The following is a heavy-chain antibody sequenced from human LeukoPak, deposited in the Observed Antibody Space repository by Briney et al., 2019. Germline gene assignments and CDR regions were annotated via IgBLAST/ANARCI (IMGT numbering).Heavy chain of an antibody. D-gene: IGHD3-22*01. CDR2: ISSSSSTI. J-gene: IGHJ3*02. CDR3: AREAITMIVPGAFDI. CDR1: GFTFSSYS. V-gene: IGHV3-48*02. Sequence: GGSPRPSCAAPGFTFSSYSMNRVRQAPGKGLEWGSYISSSSSTIYYADSVKGRFTISRDNAKNSLYLQMNSLRDEDTAVYYCAREAITMIVPGAFDIWGQGTMVTVSS.